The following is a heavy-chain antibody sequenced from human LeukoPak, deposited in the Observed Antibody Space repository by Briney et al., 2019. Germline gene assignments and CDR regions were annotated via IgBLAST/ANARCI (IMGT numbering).Heavy chain of an antibody. CDR2: GDYSGGT. D-gene: IGHD4-11*01. J-gene: IGHJ4*02. Sequence: TSETLSLTCTVSGDSFSSVKDYWAWIRQPPGKGLEWIASGDYSGGTYYNPSLESRVTISVDTSKNQFSLKLSSVTAADTAVYYCASYDYSNYEAVFYWGQGTLVTVSS. CDR1: GDSFSSVKDY. V-gene: IGHV4-39*07. CDR3: ASYDYSNYEAVFY.